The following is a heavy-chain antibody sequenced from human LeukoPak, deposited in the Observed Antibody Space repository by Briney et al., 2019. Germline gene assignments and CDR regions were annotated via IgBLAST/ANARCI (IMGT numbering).Heavy chain of an antibody. CDR3: ARHGPQRYDFWSGYYTRGYYYYGMDV. D-gene: IGHD3-3*01. V-gene: IGHV5-51*01. CDR2: IYPGDSDT. Sequence: GESLTISCRGSGYSFTSYWIGWVRQMPGKGLEWMGIIYPGDSDTRYSPSFQGQVTISADKSISTAYLQWSSLKASDTAMYYCARHGPQRYDFWSGYYTRGYYYYGMDVWGQGTTVTVSS. J-gene: IGHJ6*02. CDR1: GYSFTSYW.